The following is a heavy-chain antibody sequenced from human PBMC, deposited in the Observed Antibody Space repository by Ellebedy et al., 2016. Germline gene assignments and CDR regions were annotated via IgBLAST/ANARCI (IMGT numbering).Heavy chain of an antibody. J-gene: IGHJ3*01. CDR3: ATRHFGGYDV. CDR2: ISSGGSS. V-gene: IGHV3-53*01. Sequence: GESLKISXAASGFTVSTDDMSWVRQAPGKGLKWVSVISSGGSSHYADSVEGRFTISRDSSKNTLYLQMNNVRAEDTAVYYCATRHFGGYDVWGRGTKVTVSS. D-gene: IGHD3-22*01. CDR1: GFTVSTDD.